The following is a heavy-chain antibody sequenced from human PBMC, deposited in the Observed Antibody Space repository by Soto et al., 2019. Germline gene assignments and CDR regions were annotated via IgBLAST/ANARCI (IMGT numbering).Heavy chain of an antibody. D-gene: IGHD5-12*01. CDR2: IYYSGST. V-gene: IGHV4-39*01. CDR1: GGSISSSSYY. J-gene: IGHJ6*03. CDR3: ARRLLTIVATIGYYYYMDV. Sequence: QLQLQESGPGLVKPSETLSLTCTVSGGSISSSSYYWGWIRQPPGKGLEWLGSIYYSGSTYYNPSLKSRVTISVDTSKNQFSLKLSSVTAADTAVYYCARRLLTIVATIGYYYYMDVWGKGTTVTVSS.